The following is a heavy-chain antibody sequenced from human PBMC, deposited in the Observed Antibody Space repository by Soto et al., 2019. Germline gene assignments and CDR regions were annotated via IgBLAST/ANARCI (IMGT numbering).Heavy chain of an antibody. CDR2: IHPSGDT. Sequence: QVQLVQSGAEVKKPGASVKVACKASGYKFTPYFIHWVRQAPGQGLERMGMIHPSGDTGYGQKFRGRVTMTIDTSTTTAYMELRNLTSEDTAIYFSVRGYCTTTPCSGDFQHWGQGTLVTVSS. J-gene: IGHJ1*01. CDR3: VRGYCTTTPCSGDFQH. V-gene: IGHV1-46*01. D-gene: IGHD2-8*01. CDR1: GYKFTPYF.